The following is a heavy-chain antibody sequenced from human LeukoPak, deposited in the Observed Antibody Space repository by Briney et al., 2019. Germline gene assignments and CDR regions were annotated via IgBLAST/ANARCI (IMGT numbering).Heavy chain of an antibody. J-gene: IGHJ6*02. V-gene: IGHV3-23*01. CDR2: ISGSGGST. CDR1: GFTFSSYA. CDR3: AKWRYGSGSYPPNYGMDV. Sequence: GSLRLSCAASGFTFSSYAMSWVRQAPGKGLEWVSAISGSGGSTYYADSVKGRFTISRDNSKNALYLQMNSLRAEDTAVYYCAKWRYGSGSYPPNYGMDVWGQGTTVTVSS. D-gene: IGHD3-10*01.